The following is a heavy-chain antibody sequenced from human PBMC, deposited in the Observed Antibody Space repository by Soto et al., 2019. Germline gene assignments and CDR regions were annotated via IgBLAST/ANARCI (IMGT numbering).Heavy chain of an antibody. J-gene: IGHJ4*02. Sequence: QVQLVESGGGVVQPGRSLRLSCAASGFTFSSYGMHWVRQAPGKGLEWVAVISYDGSNKYYADSVKGRFTISRDNSKNTLYLQMNSLRAEDTAVYYCAKDKVPEVVTASFDYWGQGTLVTVSS. CDR2: ISYDGSNK. CDR1: GFTFSSYG. V-gene: IGHV3-30*18. CDR3: AKDKVPEVVTASFDY. D-gene: IGHD2-21*02.